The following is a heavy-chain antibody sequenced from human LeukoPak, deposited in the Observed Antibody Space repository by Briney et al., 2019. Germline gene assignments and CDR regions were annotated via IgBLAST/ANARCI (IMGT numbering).Heavy chain of an antibody. J-gene: IGHJ4*02. V-gene: IGHV3-23*01. CDR1: GFTFGSHA. CDR2: ITANTDTI. D-gene: IGHD1-26*01. CDR3: IYGGSFFVY. Sequence: GGSLRLSCAASGFTFGSHAMSWVRQAPGKGLEWVSVITANTDTIAYADSVKGRFIISRDNSKNTLFLQMNSLRAEDTAVYYCIYGGSFFVYWGQGTLVTV.